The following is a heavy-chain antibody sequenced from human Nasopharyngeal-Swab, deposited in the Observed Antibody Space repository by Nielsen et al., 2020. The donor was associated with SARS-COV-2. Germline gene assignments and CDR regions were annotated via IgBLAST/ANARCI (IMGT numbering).Heavy chain of an antibody. Sequence: SETLSLTCTVSGGSISSGDYYWSWIRQPPGKGLEWIGYIYYSGSTYYNPSLKSRVTISVDTSKNQFSLKLSSVTAADTAVYYCARVLIAARYYYYMDVWGKGTTVTVSS. J-gene: IGHJ6*03. CDR3: ARVLIAARYYYYMDV. V-gene: IGHV4-30-4*02. CDR2: IYYSGST. CDR1: GGSISSGDYY. D-gene: IGHD6-6*01.